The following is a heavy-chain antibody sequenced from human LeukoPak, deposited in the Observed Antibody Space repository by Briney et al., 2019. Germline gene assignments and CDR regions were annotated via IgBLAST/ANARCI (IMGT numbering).Heavy chain of an antibody. D-gene: IGHD6-25*01. J-gene: IGHJ2*01. CDR2: IYYRGST. V-gene: IGHV4-59*08. Sequence: EWIGYIYYRGSTNYNPSLKSRVTISVDTSKNQFSLKLSSVTAADTAVYYCARQGGGFWYFDLWGRGTLVTVSS. CDR3: ARQGGGFWYFDL.